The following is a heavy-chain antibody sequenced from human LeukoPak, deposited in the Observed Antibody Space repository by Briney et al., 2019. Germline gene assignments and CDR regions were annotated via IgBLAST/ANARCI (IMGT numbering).Heavy chain of an antibody. V-gene: IGHV1-46*01. D-gene: IGHD3-22*01. J-gene: IGHJ4*02. Sequence: GASVKVSCKASGYTFTSYYMHWVRQAPGQGLEWMGIINPSCGSTSYAQKFQGRVTITRDTSTSTVYMEQSSLRSQDTAVYYCARDNYFDRAVFGYWGQGTLVTVSP. CDR1: GYTFTSYY. CDR2: INPSCGST. CDR3: ARDNYFDRAVFGY.